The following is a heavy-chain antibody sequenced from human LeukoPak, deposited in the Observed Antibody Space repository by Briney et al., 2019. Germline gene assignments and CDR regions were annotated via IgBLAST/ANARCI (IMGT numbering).Heavy chain of an antibody. Sequence: ASVKVSCKASGYTFTSYDIKWVRQATGQGLEWMGWMNPNSGNTGYAQKFQGRVTMTRNTSISTAYMELSSLRSEDTAVYYCARENNVDTANGGMDVWGQGTTVTVSS. D-gene: IGHD5-18*01. CDR2: MNPNSGNT. CDR1: GYTFTSYD. V-gene: IGHV1-8*01. CDR3: ARENNVDTANGGMDV. J-gene: IGHJ6*02.